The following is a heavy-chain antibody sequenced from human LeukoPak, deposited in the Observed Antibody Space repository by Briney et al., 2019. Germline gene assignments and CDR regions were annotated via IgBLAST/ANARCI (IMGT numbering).Heavy chain of an antibody. CDR3: ARASHYYYYYGMDV. CDR2: ISAYNGNT. V-gene: IGHV1-18*01. CDR1: GYTFTSYG. Sequence: EASVTVSCKASGYTFTSYGISWVRQAPGQGLEWMGWISAYNGNTNYAQKLQGRVTMTTDTSTSTAYMELRSLRSDDTAVYYCARASHYYYYYGMDVWGQGTTVTVSS. J-gene: IGHJ6*02.